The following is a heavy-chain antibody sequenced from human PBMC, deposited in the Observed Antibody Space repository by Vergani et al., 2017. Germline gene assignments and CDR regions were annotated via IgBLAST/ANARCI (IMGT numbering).Heavy chain of an antibody. Sequence: QVQLQESGPGLVKPSETLSLTCAVSGFSIDNGYYWDWIRQPPGKGLEWIGSIYRTGRTHFNPSLKSRVTISVDTSNNHFSLRLNSLTAADPAVYYGARRSGIVYDIFSGTQYFFDFWGQGTLVTVSS. CDR2: IYRTGRT. V-gene: IGHV4-38-2*01. CDR3: ARRSGIVYDIFSGTQYFFDF. J-gene: IGHJ4*02. D-gene: IGHD3-9*01. CDR1: GFSIDNGYY.